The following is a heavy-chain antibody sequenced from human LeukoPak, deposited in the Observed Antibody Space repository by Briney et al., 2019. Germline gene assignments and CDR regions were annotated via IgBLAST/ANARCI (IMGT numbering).Heavy chain of an antibody. Sequence: GGSLRLSCAASGFTFSSYWMSWVRQAPGKGLEWVSAISGSGGSTYYADSVKGRFTISRDNSKNTLYLQMNSLRAEDTAVYYCAKGIVVVPAASCFDYWGQGTLVTVSS. CDR1: GFTFSSYW. V-gene: IGHV3-23*01. CDR2: ISGSGGST. D-gene: IGHD2-2*01. CDR3: AKGIVVVPAASCFDY. J-gene: IGHJ4*02.